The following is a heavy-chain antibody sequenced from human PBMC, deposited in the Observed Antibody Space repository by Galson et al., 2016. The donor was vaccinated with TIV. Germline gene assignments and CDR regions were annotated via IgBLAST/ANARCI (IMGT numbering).Heavy chain of an antibody. CDR3: ARAVIPRGGNYYFDY. V-gene: IGHV1-2*02. CDR2: INPNSGGT. Sequence: SVKVSCKASGYNFIGYYMHWVRQAPGQGLEWMGWINPNSGGTSYAQRFQARVTMTRDTSISTAYMELSRLRSDDTAVYYCARAVIPRGGNYYFDYWSQGTLVTVSS. D-gene: IGHD3-22*01. CDR1: GYNFIGYY. J-gene: IGHJ4*02.